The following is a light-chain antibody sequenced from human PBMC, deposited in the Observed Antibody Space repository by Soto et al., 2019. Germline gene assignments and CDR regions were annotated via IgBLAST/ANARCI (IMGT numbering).Light chain of an antibody. Sequence: ESVFTESPCTLSLSPGERATLSCRASQSVSNNYLAWYQQKPGQAPRLLIYGASNRATGIPDRFSGSGSGTDFTLTISRLEPEDFAVYYCQQYGSSGTFGQGTKVDI. J-gene: IGKJ1*01. CDR1: QSVSNNY. CDR2: GAS. CDR3: QQYGSSGT. V-gene: IGKV3-20*01.